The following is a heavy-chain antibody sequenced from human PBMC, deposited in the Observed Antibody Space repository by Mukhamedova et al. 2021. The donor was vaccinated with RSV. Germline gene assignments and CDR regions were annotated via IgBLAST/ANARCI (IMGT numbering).Heavy chain of an antibody. Sequence: SDGSENFYADSVKGRFTISRDNSRDTVYLQMNSLRAEDTAVYYCARDRVTRSLDYWGQGTLVTVSS. D-gene: IGHD2-2*01. CDR3: ARDRVTRSLDY. J-gene: IGHJ4*02. CDR2: SDGSEN. V-gene: IGHV3-33*04.